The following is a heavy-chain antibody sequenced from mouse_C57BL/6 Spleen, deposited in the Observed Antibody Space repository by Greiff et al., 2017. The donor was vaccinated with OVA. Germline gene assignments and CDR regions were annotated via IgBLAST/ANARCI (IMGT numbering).Heavy chain of an antibody. CDR3: AKDGYYFYYFDY. CDR1: GYAFSSSW. V-gene: IGHV1-82*01. Sequence: VKLQESGPELVKPGASVKISCKASGYAFSSSWMNWVKQRPGKGLEWIGRIYPGDGDTNYNGKFKGKATLTADKSSSTAYMQLSSLTSEDSAVYFCAKDGYYFYYFDYWGQGTTLTVSS. CDR2: IYPGDGDT. J-gene: IGHJ2*01. D-gene: IGHD2-3*01.